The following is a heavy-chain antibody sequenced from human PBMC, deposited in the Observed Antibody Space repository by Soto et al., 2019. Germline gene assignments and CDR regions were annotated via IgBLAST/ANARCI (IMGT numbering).Heavy chain of an antibody. J-gene: IGHJ5*02. V-gene: IGHV1-69*08. Sequence: QVQLVQSGAEVKKPGSSVKVSCKASGGTFSSYTISWVRQAPGQGLEWMGRIIPILGIANYAQKFQGRVTITADKSTSTAYMELSSLRSEDTAVYYCAREGCGIAARLPGLGWFDPWGQGTLVTVSS. CDR2: IIPILGIA. CDR1: GGTFSSYT. CDR3: AREGCGIAARLPGLGWFDP. D-gene: IGHD6-6*01.